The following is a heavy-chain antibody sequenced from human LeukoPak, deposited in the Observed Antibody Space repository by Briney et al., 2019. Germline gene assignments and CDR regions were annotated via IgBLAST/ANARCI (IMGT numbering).Heavy chain of an antibody. V-gene: IGHV3-21*04. Sequence: PGGSLRLSCAASGFTFSSYSMNWVCQAPGKGLEWVSSISSSSSYIYHADSVKGRFTISRDNAKNSLYLQMNSLRAEDTAVYYCAKYNSSGYYYWGQGTLVTVSS. CDR3: AKYNSSGYYY. D-gene: IGHD3-22*01. J-gene: IGHJ4*02. CDR2: ISSSSSYI. CDR1: GFTFSSYS.